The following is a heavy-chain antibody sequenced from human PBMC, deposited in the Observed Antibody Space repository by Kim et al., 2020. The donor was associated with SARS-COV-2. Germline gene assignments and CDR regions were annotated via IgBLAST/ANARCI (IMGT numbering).Heavy chain of an antibody. D-gene: IGHD2-15*01. J-gene: IGHJ3*02. CDR2: ISSNGGST. V-gene: IGHV3-64D*09. CDR3: VKDMRYCSGGSCYDAFDI. Sequence: GGSLRLSCSASGFTFSSYAMHWVRQAPGKGLEYVSAISSNGGSTYYSDSVKGRFTISRDNSKNTLYLQMSSLRAEDTAVYYCVKDMRYCSGGSCYDAFDIWGQGTMVTVSS. CDR1: GFTFSSYA.